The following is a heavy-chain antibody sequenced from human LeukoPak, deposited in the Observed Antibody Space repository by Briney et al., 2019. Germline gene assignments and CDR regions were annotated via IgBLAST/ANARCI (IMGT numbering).Heavy chain of an antibody. V-gene: IGHV3-7*01. CDR1: GFTFNSYC. CDR2: IKQDGSEK. J-gene: IGHJ6*03. CDR3: ARATDYYYYYYMDV. Sequence: PGGPLTLSCAASGFTFNSYCMSWVRQAPGKGLEWVANIKQDGSEKYYVDSVKGRFTISRDNAKNSLYLQMNSLRAEDTAVYYCARATDYYYYYYMDVWGKGTTVTVSS.